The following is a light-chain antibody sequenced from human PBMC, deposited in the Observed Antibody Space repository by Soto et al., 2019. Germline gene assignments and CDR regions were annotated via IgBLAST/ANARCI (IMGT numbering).Light chain of an antibody. CDR1: QSVSSY. CDR2: VAS. V-gene: IGKV3-11*01. J-gene: IGKJ5*01. CDR3: QQSSNWPPIT. Sequence: EIVLTQSPATLSLSPGDRATLSCRASQSVSSYLAWSQQKPGQAPRLLIYVASNRATGIPARVSGSGAGTDFTLTISSLEPEDFAGYYGQQSSNWPPITCGQGTRLEIK.